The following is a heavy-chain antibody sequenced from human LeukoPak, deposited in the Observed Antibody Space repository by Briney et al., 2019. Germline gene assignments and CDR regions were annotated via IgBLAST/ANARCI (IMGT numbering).Heavy chain of an antibody. V-gene: IGHV4-59*01. CDR3: ARVGTYYDFWSGYYTPYYFDY. CDR1: GGSISGYY. Sequence: SETLSLTCTVSGGSISGYYWSWIRQPPGKGLEWIGYIYYSGSTNYNPSLKSRVTISVDTSKNQFSLKLSSVTAADTAVYYCARVGTYYDFWSGYYTPYYFDYWGQGTLVTVSP. J-gene: IGHJ4*02. D-gene: IGHD3-3*01. CDR2: IYYSGST.